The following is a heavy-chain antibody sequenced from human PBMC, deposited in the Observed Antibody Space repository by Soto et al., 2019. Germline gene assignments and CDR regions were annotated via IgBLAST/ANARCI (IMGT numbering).Heavy chain of an antibody. CDR3: AKDLTPFEYSCSRFDP. CDR1: GFTFSSYA. Sequence: EVQLLESGGGLVQPGGSLRLSCAASGFTFSSYAMSWVRQAPGKGLEWVSAISGSGGSTYYADSVKGRFTISRDNSKNTLYLQMNSLRAEDTAVYYCAKDLTPFEYSCSRFDPWGQGTLVTVSS. D-gene: IGHD6-6*01. J-gene: IGHJ5*02. CDR2: ISGSGGST. V-gene: IGHV3-23*01.